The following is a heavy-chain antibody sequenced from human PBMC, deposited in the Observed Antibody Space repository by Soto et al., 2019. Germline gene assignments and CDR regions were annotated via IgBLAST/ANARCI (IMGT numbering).Heavy chain of an antibody. CDR2: IYYSGST. CDR3: AREGHSSSWSGYFDP. Sequence: QVQLQESGPGLVKPSQTLSLTCTVSGGSISSGGYYWSWIRQHPGKGLEWIGYIYYSGSTYYNPSFQSRVTISVDTSKNQFSLKRSSVTAADTAVYYCAREGHSSSWSGYFDPWGQRTLVTVSS. J-gene: IGHJ5*02. CDR1: GGSISSGGYY. V-gene: IGHV4-31*03. D-gene: IGHD6-13*01.